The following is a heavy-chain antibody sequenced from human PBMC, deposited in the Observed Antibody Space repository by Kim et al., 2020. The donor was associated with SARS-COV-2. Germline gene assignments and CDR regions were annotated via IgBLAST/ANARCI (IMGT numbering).Heavy chain of an antibody. CDR3: AKDMGHFDY. CDR1: GFTFSDYA. Sequence: GGSLRLSCAASGFTFSDYAMHWVRQAPGKGLEWVSRISWNSGSIGYADSVKGRITISRDNAKNSLYLQMNSLRAEDTAFYYCAKDMGHFDYWGQGTLVTVSS. V-gene: IGHV3-9*01. J-gene: IGHJ4*02. CDR2: ISWNSGSI.